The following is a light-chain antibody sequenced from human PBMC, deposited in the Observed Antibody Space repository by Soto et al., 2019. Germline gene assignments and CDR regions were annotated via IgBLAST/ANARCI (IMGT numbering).Light chain of an antibody. V-gene: IGLV1-47*01. CDR3: AAWDDTLGVGV. J-gene: IGLJ3*02. CDR2: RND. CDR1: SSNIGSNY. Sequence: QSVLTQPPSASGSPGQRVSISCSGSSSNIGSNYVYWYQQFPGTAPKLIIYRNDERTSGVPDRFSGSRSGTSASLAISGLRSDDEADYYWAAWDDTLGVGVFGGGTQLTVL.